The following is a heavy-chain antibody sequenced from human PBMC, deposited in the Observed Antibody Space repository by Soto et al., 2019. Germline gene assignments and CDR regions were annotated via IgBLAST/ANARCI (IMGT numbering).Heavy chain of an antibody. CDR2: INPNSGGT. CDR3: ARANSGDDDEFDY. J-gene: IGHJ4*02. CDR1: GYTFTGYY. Sequence: ASVKVSCKASGYTFTGYYIHSVRQAPGQGLEWMGWINPNSGGTDYPQKFQGRVTMTRDSSITTAYMELSSLRSDDTAVYYCARANSGDDDEFDYWGQGTPVTVSS. V-gene: IGHV1-2*02. D-gene: IGHD5-12*01.